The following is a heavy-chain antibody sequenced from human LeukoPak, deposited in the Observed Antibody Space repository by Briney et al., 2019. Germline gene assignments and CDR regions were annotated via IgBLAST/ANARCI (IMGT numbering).Heavy chain of an antibody. Sequence: ASVKVSCKASGYTFTSYGISWVRQAPGQRLEWMGWINAGNGNTKYSQKFQGRVTITRDTSASTAYMELSSLRSEDTAVYYCARAIYYGSGSYYSFGYWGQGTLVTVSS. J-gene: IGHJ4*02. D-gene: IGHD3-10*01. CDR3: ARAIYYGSGSYYSFGY. V-gene: IGHV1-3*01. CDR2: INAGNGNT. CDR1: GYTFTSYG.